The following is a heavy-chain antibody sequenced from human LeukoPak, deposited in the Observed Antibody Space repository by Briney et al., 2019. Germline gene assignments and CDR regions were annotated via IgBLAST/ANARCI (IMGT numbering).Heavy chain of an antibody. J-gene: IGHJ4*02. CDR1: IYTFCNYV. D-gene: IGHD6-13*01. Sequence: LSCVTSIYTFCNYVMHWVRQAPGSQLECVSAISYDRSDKYYADSVKGRFTISRDNSKNPLYLQMNSLRAEDTAVYYCAKDPRRYSRTGGYFDYWGQGTLVTVSS. V-gene: IGHV3-30*18. CDR3: AKDPRRYSRTGGYFDY. CDR2: ISYDRSDK.